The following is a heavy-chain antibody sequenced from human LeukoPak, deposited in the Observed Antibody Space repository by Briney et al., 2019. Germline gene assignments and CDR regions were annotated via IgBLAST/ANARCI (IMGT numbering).Heavy chain of an antibody. Sequence: GGSLRLSCAASGFSFSSYSMNWVRQAPGKGLEWVSYISHTGTTMSYADSVKGRFTISRDNAKNSLYLQMNSLRAEDTAVYYCAREEYYFDYWGQGTLVTVSS. CDR2: ISHTGTTM. CDR3: AREEYYFDY. J-gene: IGHJ4*02. V-gene: IGHV3-48*04. CDR1: GFSFSSYS.